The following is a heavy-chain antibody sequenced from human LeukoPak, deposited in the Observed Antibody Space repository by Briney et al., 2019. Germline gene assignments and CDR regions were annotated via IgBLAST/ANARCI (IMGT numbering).Heavy chain of an antibody. CDR3: GGTRLRYFDWLLYY. CDR2: IRYDGSNK. J-gene: IGHJ4*02. CDR1: GFTFSSYG. V-gene: IGHV3-30*02. D-gene: IGHD3-9*01. Sequence: GGSLRLSCAASGFTFSSYGMHWVRQAPGKGLEWVAFIRYDGSNKYYADSVKGRFTISRDNSKNTLYLQMNSLRAEDTAVYYCGGTRLRYFDWLLYYWGQGTLVTVSS.